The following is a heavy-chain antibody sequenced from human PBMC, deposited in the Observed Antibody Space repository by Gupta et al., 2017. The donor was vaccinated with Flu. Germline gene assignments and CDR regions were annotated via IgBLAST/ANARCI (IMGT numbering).Heavy chain of an antibody. D-gene: IGHD2-8*01. J-gene: IGHJ6*03. Sequence: QVQLQESGPGLVKPSETLSLTCTVSGDSISRYYGSWIRQSPGKGLEWIGYTHYSGNTNNNPSLKSRVTMSVATSKNQISLKLSSVTAADTAVYYCARVQDGDYFYYMDVWGKGTTVTVSS. CDR2: THYSGNT. V-gene: IGHV4-59*01. CDR1: GDSISRYY. CDR3: ARVQDGDYFYYMDV.